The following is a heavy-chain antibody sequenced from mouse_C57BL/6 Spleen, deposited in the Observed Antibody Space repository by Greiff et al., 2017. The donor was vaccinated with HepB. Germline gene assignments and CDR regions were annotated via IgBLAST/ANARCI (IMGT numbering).Heavy chain of an antibody. CDR3: ARWGDYYGSRFAY. D-gene: IGHD1-1*01. CDR1: GYAFSSYW. J-gene: IGHJ3*01. Sequence: QVQLQQSGAELVKPGASVKISCKASGYAFSSYWMNWVKQRPGKGLEWIGQIYPGDGDTNYNGKFKGKATLTADKSSSTAYMQLSSLTSEDSAVYFCARWGDYYGSRFAYWGQGTLVTVSA. V-gene: IGHV1-80*01. CDR2: IYPGDGDT.